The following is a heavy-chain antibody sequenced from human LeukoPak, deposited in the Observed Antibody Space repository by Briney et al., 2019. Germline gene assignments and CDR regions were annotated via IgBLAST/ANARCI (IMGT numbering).Heavy chain of an antibody. Sequence: TGGSLRLSCAASGFMFGTYAMSWVRQAPGKGLEWVAAITATATTSYFADSVKGRFTISRDNSRNTLYLQMSSLRADDTAIYYCATDQRVRGYYFLGRGGYFDYWGQGSLVTVSS. V-gene: IGHV3-23*01. J-gene: IGHJ4*02. D-gene: IGHD3-3*01. CDR2: ITATATTS. CDR1: GFMFGTYA. CDR3: ATDQRVRGYYFLGRGGYFDY.